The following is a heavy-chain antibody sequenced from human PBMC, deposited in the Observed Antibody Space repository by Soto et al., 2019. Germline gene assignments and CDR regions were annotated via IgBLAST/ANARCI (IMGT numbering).Heavy chain of an antibody. Sequence: EVQLVESGGGLVKPGGSLRVSCAASGFTLSSHSMNWVRQAPGKGLEWVSFIGSNSHYIYYADSVKGRCTISRDNAKNSVYLQMNSLRAEDTAVYYCARDRTTGTTYAWDAFDTWGQGTMVTVSS. CDR2: IGSNSHYI. V-gene: IGHV3-21*06. CDR3: ARDRTTGTTYAWDAFDT. CDR1: GFTLSSHS. J-gene: IGHJ3*02. D-gene: IGHD1-1*01.